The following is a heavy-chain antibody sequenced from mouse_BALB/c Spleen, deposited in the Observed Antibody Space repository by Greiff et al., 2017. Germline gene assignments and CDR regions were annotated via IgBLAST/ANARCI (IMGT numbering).Heavy chain of an antibody. V-gene: IGHV1-87*01. D-gene: IGHD1-1*01. Sequence: QVQLKQSGAELARPGASVKLSCKASGYTFTSYWMQWVKQRPGQGLEWIGAIYPGDGDTRYTQKFKGKATLTADKSSSTAYMQLSSLASEDSAVYYCATGSSYYYAMDYWGQGTSVTVSS. CDR1: GYTFTSYW. J-gene: IGHJ4*01. CDR2: IYPGDGDT. CDR3: ATGSSYYYAMDY.